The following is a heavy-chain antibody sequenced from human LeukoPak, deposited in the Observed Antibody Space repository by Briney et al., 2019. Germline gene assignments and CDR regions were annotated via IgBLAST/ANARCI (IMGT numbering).Heavy chain of an antibody. V-gene: IGHV3-33*01. CDR1: GFTFSSYG. CDR2: IWYDGSNK. Sequence: GGSLRLSCAASGFTFSSYGMHWVRQAPGKGLEWVAVIWYDGSNKYYADSVKGRFTISRDNSKNTLYLQMNSLRAEDTAVYYCARDGEYCSGTSCSYLFDYWGQGTLVTVSS. CDR3: ARDGEYCSGTSCSYLFDY. D-gene: IGHD2-2*01. J-gene: IGHJ4*02.